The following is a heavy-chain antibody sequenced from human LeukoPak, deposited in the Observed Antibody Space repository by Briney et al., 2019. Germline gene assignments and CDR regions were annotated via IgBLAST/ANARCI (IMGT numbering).Heavy chain of an antibody. D-gene: IGHD6-13*01. CDR2: IYHSGST. CDR1: GGSISSGGYS. Sequence: SETLSLTCAVSGGSISSGGYSWSWIRKPPGKGLEWIGYIYHSGSTYYNPSLKSRVTISVDRSKNQFSLKLSSVTAADTAVYYCARAGMDNWFDPWGQGTLVTVSS. CDR3: ARAGMDNWFDP. V-gene: IGHV4-30-2*01. J-gene: IGHJ5*02.